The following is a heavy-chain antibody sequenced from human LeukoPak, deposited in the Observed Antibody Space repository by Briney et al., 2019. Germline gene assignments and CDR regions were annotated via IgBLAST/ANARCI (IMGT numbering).Heavy chain of an antibody. J-gene: IGHJ6*02. V-gene: IGHV3-23*01. CDR2: ISGSGGST. CDR1: GFTFSSYA. Sequence: GGSLRLSCAASGFTFSSYAMSWVRQAPGKGLEWVSAISGSGGSTYYADSVKGRFTISRDNSKNTLYLQMNSLRAEDTAVYYCAKIRCGGDCLSYYYYYGMDVWGQGTTVGVSS. CDR3: AKIRCGGDCLSYYYYYGMDV. D-gene: IGHD2-21*02.